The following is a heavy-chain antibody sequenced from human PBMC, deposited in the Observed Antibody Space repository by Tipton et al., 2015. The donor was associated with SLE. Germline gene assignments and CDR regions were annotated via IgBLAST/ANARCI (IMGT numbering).Heavy chain of an antibody. Sequence: TLSLTCSVSGGSMSSYYWSWIRQPPGKGLEWIGYIYHSGSASYTNYNPSPKSRVTMSVDTSKNQFSLKLNSVTAADTAVYYCARGIAARAYNWFDPWGQGTLVTVSS. CDR3: ARGIAARAYNWFDP. CDR2: IYHSGSASYT. CDR1: GGSMSSYY. D-gene: IGHD6-6*01. J-gene: IGHJ5*02. V-gene: IGHV4-59*01.